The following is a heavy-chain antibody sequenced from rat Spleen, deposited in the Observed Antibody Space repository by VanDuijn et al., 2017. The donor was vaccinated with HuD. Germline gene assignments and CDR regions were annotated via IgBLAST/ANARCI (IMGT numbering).Heavy chain of an antibody. J-gene: IGHJ3*01. V-gene: IGHV5-20*01. CDR1: GFTFSDYY. Sequence: EVQLVESDGGLVQPGRSLKLSCAASGFTFSDYYMAWVRQAPTKGLEWAASITNTGGSIFYPHSVKGRFTISRHNVESILYLPMNSLRSEDTTTYYCTRDRGYTADYYYRWFAYWGQGTLVTVSS. D-gene: IGHD1-6*01. CDR3: TRDRGYTADYYYRWFAY. CDR2: ITNTGGSI.